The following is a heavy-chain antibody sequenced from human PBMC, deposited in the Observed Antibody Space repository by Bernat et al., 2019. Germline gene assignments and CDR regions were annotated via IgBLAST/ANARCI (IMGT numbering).Heavy chain of an antibody. CDR2: IKQDGSEK. J-gene: IGHJ6*02. CDR1: GFTSSSYW. V-gene: IGHV3-7*01. Sequence: EVQLVESGGGLVQPGGSLRLSCAASGFTSSSYWMSWVRQAPGKGLEWVANIKQDGSEKYYVDSVKGRFTISRDNAKNSLYLQMNSLRAEDTAVYYCASFRYYYYGMDVWGQGTTVTVSS. CDR3: ASFRYYYYGMDV.